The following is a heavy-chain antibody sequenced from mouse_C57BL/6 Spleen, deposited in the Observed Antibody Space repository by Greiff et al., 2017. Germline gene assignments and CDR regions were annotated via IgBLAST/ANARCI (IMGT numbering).Heavy chain of an antibody. J-gene: IGHJ3*01. CDR1: GFNIKNTY. CDR3: ARGGFDGYPQFAY. CDR2: IEPANGNT. D-gene: IGHD2-3*01. Sequence: VQLKQSVAELVRPGASVKLSCTASGFNIKNTYMHWVKQRPEQGLEWIGRIEPANGNTKYAPKFQGRATITADTSSNTAYLQLSSLTSEDTAIYYCARGGFDGYPQFAYWGQGTLVTVSA. V-gene: IGHV14-3*01.